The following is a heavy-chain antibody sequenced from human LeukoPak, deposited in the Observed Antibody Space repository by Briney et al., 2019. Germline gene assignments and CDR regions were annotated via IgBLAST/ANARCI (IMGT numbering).Heavy chain of an antibody. J-gene: IGHJ6*03. V-gene: IGHV4-4*07. Sequence: PSETLSLTCTVSGGSITPYYWTWIRQPAGKGLEWIGRINDSGTTNYKPFLRSRVTMSVDTSKNQISLKLSSVTAADTAVYYCARDGMGSYYGNSYYMDVWGNGTTVTVSS. D-gene: IGHD3-10*01. CDR1: GGSITPYY. CDR2: INDSGTT. CDR3: ARDGMGSYYGNSYYMDV.